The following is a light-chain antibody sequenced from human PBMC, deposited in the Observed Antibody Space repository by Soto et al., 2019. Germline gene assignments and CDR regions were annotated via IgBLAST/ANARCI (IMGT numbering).Light chain of an antibody. Sequence: EIVLTQSPATLSLSPGERATLSCRASQSVSSNLAWYQQKPGQAPRLLIYDASNRATGIPARFSGSGSGTDFTLTISRLEPEDFAVYYCQRGDTFGKGTRLRL. CDR1: QSVSSN. CDR3: QRGDT. CDR2: DAS. V-gene: IGKV3-11*01. J-gene: IGKJ5*01.